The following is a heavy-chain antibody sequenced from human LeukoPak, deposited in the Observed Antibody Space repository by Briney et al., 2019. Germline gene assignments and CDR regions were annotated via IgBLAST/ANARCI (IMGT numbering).Heavy chain of an antibody. D-gene: IGHD4/OR15-4a*01. CDR3: ARTTGLTTRPDCFDI. V-gene: IGHV5-51*01. CDR2: IFCGDSDT. CDR1: GYRFANYW. J-gene: IGHJ3*02. Sequence: GESLKISCWGSGYRFANYWIGWVRQMPGKGLEWMEIIFCGDSDTRYSPSFQGQVIISADKSMNTAYLQWSSLKASDTAMYYCARTTGLTTRPDCFDIWGQGTMVIVSS.